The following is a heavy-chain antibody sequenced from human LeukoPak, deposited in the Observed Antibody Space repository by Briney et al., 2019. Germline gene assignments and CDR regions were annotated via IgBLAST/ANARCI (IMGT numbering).Heavy chain of an antibody. CDR1: GFTFSSYG. J-gene: IGHJ4*02. V-gene: IGHV3-30*18. CDR3: AKGPSWGGY. CDR2: ISYDGGNK. Sequence: PGGSLRLSCAASGFTFSSYGMYWVRQAPGKGLEWVAVISYDGGNKYYADSVKGRFTISRDNSKNTLYLQMNNLRAEDTAVYYCAKGPSWGGYWGQGTLVTVSS. D-gene: IGHD3-16*01.